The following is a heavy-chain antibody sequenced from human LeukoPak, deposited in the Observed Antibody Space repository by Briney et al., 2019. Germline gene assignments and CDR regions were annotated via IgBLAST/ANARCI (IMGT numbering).Heavy chain of an antibody. J-gene: IGHJ4*02. CDR1: GYTFTGYY. CDR2: INPNSGVT. V-gene: IGHV1-2*02. Sequence: ASVEVSCKASGYTFTGYYMHWVRQAPGQGLEWMGWINPNSGVTDFAQKFQGRVTMTRDTSISTAYMELSRLTSDDTAVYYCARDFQTEAPDYWGQGTLVTVSS. D-gene: IGHD2/OR15-2a*01. CDR3: ARDFQTEAPDY.